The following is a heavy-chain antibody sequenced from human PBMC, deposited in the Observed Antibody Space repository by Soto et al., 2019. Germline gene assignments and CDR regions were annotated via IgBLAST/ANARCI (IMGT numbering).Heavy chain of an antibody. CDR2: ISWNSGSI. V-gene: IGHV3-9*01. D-gene: IGHD3-3*01. Sequence: EVQLVESGGGLVQPGRSLRLSCAASGFTCDDYAMHWVRQAPGKGLEWVSGISWNSGSIGYADSVKGRFTISRDNAKNSLYLQMNSLRAEDTALYCCAKGFYYDFWSGYDYWGQGTLVTVSS. CDR3: AKGFYYDFWSGYDY. J-gene: IGHJ4*02. CDR1: GFTCDDYA.